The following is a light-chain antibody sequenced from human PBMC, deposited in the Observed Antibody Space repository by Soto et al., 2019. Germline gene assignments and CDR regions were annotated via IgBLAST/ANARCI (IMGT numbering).Light chain of an antibody. CDR2: GAS. V-gene: IGKV1-9*01. CDR1: QGISRS. Sequence: DIQLTQSPSFLSASVGDTVTITCRASQGISRSLAWYQQKPGKAPKLLIYGASTLQSGVPSRFSGSGSGTEFTLTINSLQPEDFASYYCQQLTSYPLTFGRGAKVEIK. CDR3: QQLTSYPLT. J-gene: IGKJ4*01.